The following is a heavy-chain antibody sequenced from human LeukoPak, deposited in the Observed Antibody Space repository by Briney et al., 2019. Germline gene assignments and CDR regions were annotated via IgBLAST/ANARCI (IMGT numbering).Heavy chain of an antibody. CDR1: GFTFSSYS. V-gene: IGHV3-21*01. D-gene: IGHD3-10*01. Sequence: GGSLRLSCAASGFTFSSYSMNWVRQAPGKGLEWVSSISSSSSYIYYADSVKGRFTISRDNVKNSLYLQMNSLRAEDTAVYYCARDKPYYYGSGSNPLYFDYWGQGTLVTVSS. J-gene: IGHJ4*02. CDR2: ISSSSSYI. CDR3: ARDKPYYYGSGSNPLYFDY.